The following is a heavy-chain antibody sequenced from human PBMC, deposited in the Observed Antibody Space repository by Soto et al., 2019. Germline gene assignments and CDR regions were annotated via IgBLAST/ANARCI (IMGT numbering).Heavy chain of an antibody. CDR2: ISHDGGT. J-gene: IGHJ6*02. CDR1: GGSFDDFY. V-gene: IGHV4-34*01. CDR3: ARGRLVWYGDLTPYHRDIDV. D-gene: IGHD3-10*01. Sequence: SETLSLTCAFYGGSFDDFYWSWVRQSPGKGLEWVGEISHDGGTNYSPSLASRVSISVDTSKNQFSLHLRSVTAADTGLYYCARGRLVWYGDLTPYHRDIDVWGQGTTVTVSS.